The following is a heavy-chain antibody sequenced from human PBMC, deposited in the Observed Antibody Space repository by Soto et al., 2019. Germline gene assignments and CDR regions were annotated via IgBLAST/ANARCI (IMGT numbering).Heavy chain of an antibody. CDR1: GYTFSSYG. CDR3: AKDGVFSGSYYPKLYYFDY. J-gene: IGHJ4*02. Sequence: QVQLVESGGGVVQPGRSLRLSCAASGYTFSSYGMHWVRQAPCKGLEWVAVISYDGSNKYYADSVKGRFTISRDNSKNTLYLQMNSLRAEDTAVYYCAKDGVFSGSYYPKLYYFDYWGQGTLVTVSS. V-gene: IGHV3-30*18. D-gene: IGHD1-26*01. CDR2: ISYDGSNK.